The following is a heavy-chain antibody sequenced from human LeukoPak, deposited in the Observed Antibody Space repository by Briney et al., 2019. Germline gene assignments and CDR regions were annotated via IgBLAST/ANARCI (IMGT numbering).Heavy chain of an antibody. CDR1: GYTFTSYG. V-gene: IGHV1-18*01. J-gene: IGHJ4*02. D-gene: IGHD3-22*01. CDR3: ARDSNYDSSGYAIDY. Sequence: AASVKVSCKASGYTFTSYGISWVRQAPGQGLEWVGWISAYNGNTNYAQKLQGRVTMTTDTSTSTAYMELRSLRSDDTAVYYCARDSNYDSSGYAIDYWGQGTLVTVSS. CDR2: ISAYNGNT.